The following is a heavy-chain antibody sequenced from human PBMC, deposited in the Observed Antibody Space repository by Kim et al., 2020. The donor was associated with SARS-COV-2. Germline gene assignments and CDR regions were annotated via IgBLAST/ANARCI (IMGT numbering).Heavy chain of an antibody. CDR1: GFTLSNNA. D-gene: IGHD6-19*01. J-gene: IGHJ4*02. CDR2: IRASAETT. Sequence: GGSLRLSCAASGFTLSNNAMSWVRQAPGRGLEWVSTIRASAETTYYAGSVNGRFTISRDISKHTLYLQLSSLRADDAAIYYCAKDRGGSGWPVFDCGGQGTLVTVSS. V-gene: IGHV3-23*01. CDR3: AKDRGGSGWPVFDC.